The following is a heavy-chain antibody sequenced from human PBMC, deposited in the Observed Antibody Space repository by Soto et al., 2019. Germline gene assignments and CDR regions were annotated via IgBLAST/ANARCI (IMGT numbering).Heavy chain of an antibody. D-gene: IGHD6-19*01. CDR1: GFTFSDYA. J-gene: IGHJ4*02. V-gene: IGHV3-30*18. Sequence: VQLVESGGGVVQPGRSLRLSCAASGFTFSDYAMHWVRQAPGKGLEWVAVVSHDGRNTHYADSVKGRFTISGDSSKKTVVLEMTSLRAADTAVYYCAKGGRQWLVTSDFNYWGQGALVTVSS. CDR2: VSHDGRNT. CDR3: AKGGRQWLVTSDFNY.